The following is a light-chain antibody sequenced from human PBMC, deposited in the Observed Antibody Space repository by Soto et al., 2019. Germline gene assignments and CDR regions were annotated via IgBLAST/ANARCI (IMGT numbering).Light chain of an antibody. Sequence: DIQMTQSPSTLSGSVGDRVTITCRASQTISSWLAWYQQKPGKAPKLLIYKASTLKSGVPSRFSGSGSGTEFTLTISSLQPDDFATYYCQKYTSYSEAFGQRTKVDIK. CDR3: QKYTSYSEA. CDR2: KAS. CDR1: QTISSW. V-gene: IGKV1-5*03. J-gene: IGKJ1*01.